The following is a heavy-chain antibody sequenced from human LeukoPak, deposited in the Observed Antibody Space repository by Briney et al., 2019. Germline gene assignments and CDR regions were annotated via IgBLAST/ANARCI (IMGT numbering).Heavy chain of an antibody. CDR3: AKGLDYYGSGSYYYYYGMDV. Sequence: PGGSLRLSCAASGFTFSSYAMSWVRQAPGKGLEWVSAISGSGGSTYYADSVKGRFTISRDNSKNTLYLQMNSLRAEDTAVYYCAKGLDYYGSGSYYYYYGMDVWGQGTTVTVSS. V-gene: IGHV3-23*01. CDR1: GFTFSSYA. J-gene: IGHJ6*02. D-gene: IGHD3-10*01. CDR2: ISGSGGST.